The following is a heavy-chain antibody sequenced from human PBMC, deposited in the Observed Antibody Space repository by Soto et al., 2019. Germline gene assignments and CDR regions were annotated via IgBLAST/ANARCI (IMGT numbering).Heavy chain of an antibody. CDR3: AKDQGWFDP. CDR2: ISYDGSNK. CDR1: GFTFSSYG. J-gene: IGHJ5*02. Sequence: QVQLVESGGGVVQPGRSLRLSCAASGFTFSSYGMHWVRQAPGKGLEWVAVISYDGSNKYYADSVKGRFTISRDNSKNTLYLQMNSRRAEDTAVYYCAKDQGWFDPWGQGTLVTVSS. V-gene: IGHV3-30*18.